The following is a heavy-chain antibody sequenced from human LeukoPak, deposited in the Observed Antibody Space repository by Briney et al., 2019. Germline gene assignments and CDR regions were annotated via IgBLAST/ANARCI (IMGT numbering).Heavy chain of an antibody. Sequence: GGSLRLSCASTFTFSIYGMHWVRQAPGKGLEWVAFIQYDGTNNYYADSVKGRFTISRDNSRNTLYLQMNSLRAEDTAVYYCARDRTAYSYGTLFDYWGQGTLVTVSS. CDR3: ARDRTAYSYGTLFDY. CDR1: TFTFSIYG. CDR2: IQYDGTNN. D-gene: IGHD5-12*01. J-gene: IGHJ4*02. V-gene: IGHV3-30*02.